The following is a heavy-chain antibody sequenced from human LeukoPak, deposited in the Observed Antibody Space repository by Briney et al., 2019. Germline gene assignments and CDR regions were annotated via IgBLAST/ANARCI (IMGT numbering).Heavy chain of an antibody. J-gene: IGHJ4*02. Sequence: SETLSLTCTVSGGSIRGNYYWSWIRQPAGKGLEWIGRIYTSGSTNYNPSLKSRVTMSVDTSKNQFSLKLSSVTAADTAVYYCARGRDILTGYYLFDYWGQGTLVTVSS. CDR1: GGSIRGNYY. D-gene: IGHD3-9*01. CDR2: IYTSGST. CDR3: ARGRDILTGYYLFDY. V-gene: IGHV4-4*07.